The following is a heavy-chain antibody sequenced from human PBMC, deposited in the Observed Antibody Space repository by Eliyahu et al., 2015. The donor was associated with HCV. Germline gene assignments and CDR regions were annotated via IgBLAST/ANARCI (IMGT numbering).Heavy chain of an antibody. CDR3: AKVGEPYSYYDY. Sequence: EVQLLESGGGLVQPGGSLRLSCAASGFAFSSSAMNWVRQAPGKGLEWVSAISGSGGKTYHTDPMKGRITISRDNSKNTLYLQMNSLRAEDTATYYCAKVGEPYSYYDYWGQGTLVTVSS. D-gene: IGHD4-11*01. CDR2: ISGSGGKT. CDR1: GFAFSSSA. J-gene: IGHJ4*02. V-gene: IGHV3-23*01.